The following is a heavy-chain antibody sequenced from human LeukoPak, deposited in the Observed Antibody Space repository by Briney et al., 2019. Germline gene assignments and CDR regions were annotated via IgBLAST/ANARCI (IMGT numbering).Heavy chain of an antibody. CDR3: ARGNRETMVRGAPPMDV. J-gene: IGHJ6*02. V-gene: IGHV4-34*01. CDR2: INHSGST. CDR1: GGSFSGYY. Sequence: PSETLSLTCAVYGGSFSGYYWSWIRQPPGKGLEWIGEINHSGSTNYNPSLKSRVTISVDTSKNQLSLKLSSVTAADTAVYYCARGNRETMVRGAPPMDVWGQGTTVTVSS. D-gene: IGHD3-10*01.